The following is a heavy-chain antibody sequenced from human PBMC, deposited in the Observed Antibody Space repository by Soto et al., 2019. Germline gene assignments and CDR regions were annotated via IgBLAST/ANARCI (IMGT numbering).Heavy chain of an antibody. CDR3: AKDQASGQGSFDS. Sequence: VKLVESGGGVVQPGGSLRLSCAASGFTFNIYGMHWVRQAPDKGLEWVALISYDGSNQYYADSVKGRFTISRDNSKNTLFLQMNSVRADDTAVYYCAKDQASGQGSFDSCGQGTLVTVSS. J-gene: IGHJ4*02. CDR1: GFTFNIYG. CDR2: ISYDGSNQ. V-gene: IGHV3-30*18.